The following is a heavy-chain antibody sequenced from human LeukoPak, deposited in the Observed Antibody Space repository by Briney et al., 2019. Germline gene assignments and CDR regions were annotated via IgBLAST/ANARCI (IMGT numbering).Heavy chain of an antibody. V-gene: IGHV4-59*01. D-gene: IGHD2/OR15-2a*01. CDR1: VGSISSYY. J-gene: IGHJ5*02. Sequence: SETLSLTCTVSVGSISSYYWSWIRQPPGKGLEWIGYIYYSGSTNYNPSLKSRVTISVDTSKNQFSLKLSSVTAADTAVYYCARTLSKGRWFDPWGQGTLVTVSS. CDR3: ARTLSKGRWFDP. CDR2: IYYSGST.